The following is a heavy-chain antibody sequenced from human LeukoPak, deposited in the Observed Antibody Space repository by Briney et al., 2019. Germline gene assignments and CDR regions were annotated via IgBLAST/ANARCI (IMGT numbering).Heavy chain of an antibody. CDR3: ARQAGGGNSGSFDY. CDR2: IYYSGST. J-gene: IGHJ4*02. V-gene: IGHV4-59*08. CDR1: GGSISSYY. Sequence: SESLSLTCTVSGGSISSYYWSWIRQPPGKGLEWIGYIYYSGSTNYNPSLKSRVTISVDTSRNQFSLKLSSVTAADTAVYYCARQAGGGNSGSFDYWGQGTLVTVSS. D-gene: IGHD4-23*01.